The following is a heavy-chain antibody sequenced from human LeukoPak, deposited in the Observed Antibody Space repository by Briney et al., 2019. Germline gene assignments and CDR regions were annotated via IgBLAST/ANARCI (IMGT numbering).Heavy chain of an antibody. CDR1: AFTFDDYP. D-gene: IGHD2-2*01. CDR3: AKGSYAPYYLDS. V-gene: IGHV3-9*01. CDR2: LSWNSGTI. J-gene: IGHJ4*02. Sequence: PGRSLRLSCAASAFTFDDYPMHCVRQAPCPGPESHPGLSWNSGTIAYAESVKGRFTISRDNAKNSLYLQMNNLRPEDTAFYYCAKGSYAPYYLDSWGQGTLVTVSS.